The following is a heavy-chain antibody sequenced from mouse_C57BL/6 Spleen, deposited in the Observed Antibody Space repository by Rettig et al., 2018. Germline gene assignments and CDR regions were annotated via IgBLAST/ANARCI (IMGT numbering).Heavy chain of an antibody. Sequence: QVQLQQSGPELVKPGASVKISCKASGYAFSSSWMNWVKQRPGKGLEWIGRIYPGDGDTNYNGKFKGKATLTADKSSSTAYMQLSSLTSEDSAVYFCARRGYDPYYFDYWGQGTTLTVSS. J-gene: IGHJ2*01. CDR2: IYPGDGDT. V-gene: IGHV1-82*01. D-gene: IGHD2-3*01. CDR3: ARRGYDPYYFDY. CDR1: GYAFSSSW.